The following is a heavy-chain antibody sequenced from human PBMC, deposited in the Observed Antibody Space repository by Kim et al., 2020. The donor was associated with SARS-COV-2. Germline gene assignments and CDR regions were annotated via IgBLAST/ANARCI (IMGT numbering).Heavy chain of an antibody. CDR1: GYSFTSYW. J-gene: IGHJ6*02. D-gene: IGHD4-17*01. Sequence: GESLKISCKGSGYSFTSYWIGWVRQMPGKGLEWMGIIYPGDSDTRYSPSFQGQVTISADKSISTAYLQWSSLKASDTAMYYCASSLTTMTNPYCYYYYGMDVWGQGTTVTVSS. CDR2: IYPGDSDT. V-gene: IGHV5-51*01. CDR3: ASSLTTMTNPYCYYYYGMDV.